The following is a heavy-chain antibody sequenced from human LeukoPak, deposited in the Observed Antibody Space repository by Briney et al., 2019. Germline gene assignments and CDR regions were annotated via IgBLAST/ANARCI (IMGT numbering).Heavy chain of an antibody. V-gene: IGHV3-23*01. Sequence: GGTLRLSCAASGFTFSSYGMSWVRQAPGKGLEWVSAISGSGGSTYYADSVKGRFTISRDNSKNTLYLQMNSLRAEDTAVYYCAKDQGSGWIEGFDYWGQGTLVTVSS. CDR2: ISGSGGST. D-gene: IGHD6-19*01. J-gene: IGHJ4*02. CDR3: AKDQGSGWIEGFDY. CDR1: GFTFSSYG.